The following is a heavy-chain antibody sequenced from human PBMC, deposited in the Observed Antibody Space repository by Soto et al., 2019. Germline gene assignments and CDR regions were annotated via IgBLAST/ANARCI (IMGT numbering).Heavy chain of an antibody. CDR2: INHSGST. CDR3: ARGPRPAEYGAKVGRYGMDV. D-gene: IGHD6-6*01. V-gene: IGHV4-39*07. CDR1: GDSISSGSYY. Sequence: SETLSLTCTVSGDSISSGSYYWSWIRQPPGKGLEWIGEINHSGSTNYNPSLKSRVTISVDTSKNQFSLKLSSVTAADTAVYYCARGPRPAEYGAKVGRYGMDVWGQGTTVTVSS. J-gene: IGHJ6*02.